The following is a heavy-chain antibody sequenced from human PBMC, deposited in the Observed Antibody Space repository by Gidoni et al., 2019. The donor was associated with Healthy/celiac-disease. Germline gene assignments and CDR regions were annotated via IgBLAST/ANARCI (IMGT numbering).Heavy chain of an antibody. D-gene: IGHD3-10*01. J-gene: IGHJ6*02. V-gene: IGHV3-7*01. CDR2: IKQDGSEK. CDR3: ARNFYYATGMDV. Sequence: EVQLVESGGGLVHPGGCVRRSGAASGFTFSSYWMSWVRQAPGKGLEWVANIKQDGSEKYYVDSVKGRFTISRDNAKNSLYLQMNSLRAEDTAVYYCARNFYYATGMDVWGQGTTVTVSS. CDR1: GFTFSSYW.